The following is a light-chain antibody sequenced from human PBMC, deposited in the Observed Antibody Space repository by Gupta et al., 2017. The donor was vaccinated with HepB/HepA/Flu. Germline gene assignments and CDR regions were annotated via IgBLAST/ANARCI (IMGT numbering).Light chain of an antibody. J-gene: IGLJ1*01. CDR1: SSNLGNNV. CDR2: ENN. V-gene: IGLV1-51*01. CDR3: ATWDHSLRSFV. Sequence: SVLTQPPSMSAAPGQKIILSCSGTSSNLGNNVVSWYQQLPEAAPKLLIYENNKRPSGIPARFSGSKSGTSATLDIAGLQTGDEADYFCATWDHSLRSFVFGTGTTVTVL.